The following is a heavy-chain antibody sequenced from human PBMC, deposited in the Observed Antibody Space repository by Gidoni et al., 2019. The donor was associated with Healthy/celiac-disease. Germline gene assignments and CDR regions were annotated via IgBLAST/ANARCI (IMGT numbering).Heavy chain of an antibody. D-gene: IGHD3-22*01. CDR3: ARRRYYDSSGDYDVVWAFDI. CDR2: IYPGDSDT. Sequence: VQLGQSCAEVKKPGESLKISCKGSGYSFTIYWISWVRQMPGKGLAWMGIIYPGDSDTRYSPSFQGQVTISAEKSISTAYLQWRSLKASDTAMYYCARRRYYDSSGDYDVVWAFDIWGQGTMVTVSS. J-gene: IGHJ3*02. V-gene: IGHV5-51*03. CDR1: GYSFTIYW.